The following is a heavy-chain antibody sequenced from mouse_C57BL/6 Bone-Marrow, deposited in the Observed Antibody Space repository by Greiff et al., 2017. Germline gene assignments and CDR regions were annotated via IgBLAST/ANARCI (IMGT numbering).Heavy chain of an antibody. Sequence: QVQLQQSGAELAKPGASVKLSCKASGYTFTSYWMHWVKQRPGQGLEWVGYINPRSGYTKYNQTFKGKATLTADKSSSTAYMQLSSRTYEDSGVYYCARSGLLRRPWGQGTTLTVSS. J-gene: IGHJ2*01. D-gene: IGHD1-1*01. CDR2: INPRSGYT. CDR3: ARSGLLRRP. V-gene: IGHV1-7*01. CDR1: GYTFTSYW.